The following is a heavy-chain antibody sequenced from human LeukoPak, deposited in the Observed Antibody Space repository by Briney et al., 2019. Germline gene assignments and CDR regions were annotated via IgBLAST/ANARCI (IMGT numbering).Heavy chain of an antibody. CDR2: IYPGDSDT. J-gene: IGHJ4*02. V-gene: IGHV5-51*01. D-gene: IGHD3-22*01. Sequence: GASLKISCKGSGYRFTSYWIGWVRQMPGKGLEWMGIIYPGDSDTRYSPSFQGQVTISADKSISTAYLQWSSLKASDTAMYYCARRTTRYYYDSSGYEAPHFDYWGQGTLVTVSS. CDR3: ARRTTRYYYDSSGYEAPHFDY. CDR1: GYRFTSYW.